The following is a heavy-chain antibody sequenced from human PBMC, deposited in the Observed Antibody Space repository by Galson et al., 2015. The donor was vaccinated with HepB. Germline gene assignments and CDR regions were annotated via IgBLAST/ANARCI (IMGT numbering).Heavy chain of an antibody. D-gene: IGHD6-13*01. CDR1: GFTFSSYW. CDR2: IKQDGSEK. V-gene: IGHV3-7*01. CDR3: AKEGRTAAAGVGWEFDY. J-gene: IGHJ4*02. Sequence: SLRLSCAVSGFTFSSYWMSWVRQAPGKGLEWVANIKQDGSEKYYVDSVEGRLTISRDNAKNSLYLQVNSLRVEDTAVYYCAKEGRTAAAGVGWEFDYWGQGSLVTVAS.